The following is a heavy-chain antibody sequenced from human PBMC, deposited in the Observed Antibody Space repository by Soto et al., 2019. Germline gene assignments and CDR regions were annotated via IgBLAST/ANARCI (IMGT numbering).Heavy chain of an antibody. Sequence: GASVKVSCKVSGYTLTELSMHWVRQAPGKGLGWMGGFDPEDGETIYAQKFQGRVTMTEDTSTDTAYMELSSLRSEDTAVYYCATRVFFPGAFDIWGQGTMVTVSS. V-gene: IGHV1-24*01. D-gene: IGHD3-10*01. J-gene: IGHJ3*02. CDR2: FDPEDGET. CDR3: ATRVFFPGAFDI. CDR1: GYTLTELS.